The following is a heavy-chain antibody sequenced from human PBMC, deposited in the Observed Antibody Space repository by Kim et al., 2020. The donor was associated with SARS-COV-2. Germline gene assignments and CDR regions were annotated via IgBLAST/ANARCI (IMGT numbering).Heavy chain of an antibody. CDR3: AKSMGMIDFAY. V-gene: IGHV3-30*18. J-gene: IGHJ4*02. CDR2: ISYDGSNK. CDR1: GFTFSSFG. Sequence: GGSLRLSCAASGFTFSSFGMHWVRQAPGKGLEWVAAISYDGSNKYYADSVKGRFTISRDKSENTLYLQMNSLRAEDTAVYYCAKSMGMIDFAYWGQGTLVTVSS. D-gene: IGHD3-22*01.